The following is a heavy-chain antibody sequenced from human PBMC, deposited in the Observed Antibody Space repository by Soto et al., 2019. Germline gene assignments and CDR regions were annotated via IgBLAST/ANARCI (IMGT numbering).Heavy chain of an antibody. CDR3: ARARPYVVWLGVSWFDP. CDR2: INHSGST. J-gene: IGHJ5*02. V-gene: IGHV4-34*01. D-gene: IGHD3-10*01. Sequence: QVQLQQWGAVLLKPSETLSRTCAVYGGSFRGYYWSWIRQPPRKGLERIGEINHSGSTNYNPSLKSRVTISVDTSKNQFSLKLSSVTAADTAVYYCARARPYVVWLGVSWFDPWGQGTLVTVSS. CDR1: GGSFRGYY.